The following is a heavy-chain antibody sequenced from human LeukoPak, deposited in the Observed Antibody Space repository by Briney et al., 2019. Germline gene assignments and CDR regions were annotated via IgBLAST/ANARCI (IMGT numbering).Heavy chain of an antibody. CDR2: ISYDGSNK. D-gene: IGHD2-2*01. Sequence: GGSLRLSCAASGFTFSSYGMHWVRQAPGKGLEWVAVISYDGSNKYYADSVKGRFTISRDNSKNTLYLQMNSLRAEDTAVYYCARDTGSYCSSTSCYEVDYWGQGTLVTVSS. J-gene: IGHJ4*02. CDR3: ARDTGSYCSSTSCYEVDY. CDR1: GFTFSSYG. V-gene: IGHV3-30*03.